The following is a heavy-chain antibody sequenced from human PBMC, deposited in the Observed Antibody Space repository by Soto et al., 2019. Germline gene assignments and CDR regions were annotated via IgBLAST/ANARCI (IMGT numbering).Heavy chain of an antibody. V-gene: IGHV3-13*01. D-gene: IGHD3-10*01. CDR2: IGTAGDT. CDR3: ARGGYGSGSYISYNWFDP. J-gene: IGHJ5*02. CDR1: GFTFSSYG. Sequence: GSLRLSCAASGFTFSSYGMHWVRQATGKGLEWVSAIGTAGDTYYPGSVKGRFTISRENAKNSLYLQMNSLRAGDTAVYYCARGGYGSGSYISYNWFDPWGQGTLVTVPS.